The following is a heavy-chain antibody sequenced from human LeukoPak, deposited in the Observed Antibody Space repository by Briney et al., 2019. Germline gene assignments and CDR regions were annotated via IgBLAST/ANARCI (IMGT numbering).Heavy chain of an antibody. V-gene: IGHV3-30*18. J-gene: IGHJ4*02. D-gene: IGHD2-8*01. CDR1: GFTFSSYA. CDR2: ISFDGSQN. Sequence: GRSLRLSCAVSGFTFSSYAMYWVRQAPGKGLERVSIISFDGSQNTYADSVKGRFTISRDNSKNTLYLKKDSLRAEDTAVYYCAKEMGPMVHGDYWGQGTLVTVSS. CDR3: AKEMGPMVHGDY.